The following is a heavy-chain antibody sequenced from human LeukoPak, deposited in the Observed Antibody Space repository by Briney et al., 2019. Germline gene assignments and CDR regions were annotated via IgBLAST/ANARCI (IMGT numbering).Heavy chain of an antibody. CDR1: GFTFSSYG. Sequence: GGSLRLSCAASGFTFSSYGTHWVRQAPGKGLEWVSFIRYGGSYKFYADSVEGRFTISRDNSKNTVYLQVNSLRAEDAAVYYCAKYGNTFDIWGQGTMVTVSS. CDR3: AKYGNTFDI. V-gene: IGHV3-30*02. CDR2: IRYGGSYK. D-gene: IGHD2/OR15-2a*01. J-gene: IGHJ3*02.